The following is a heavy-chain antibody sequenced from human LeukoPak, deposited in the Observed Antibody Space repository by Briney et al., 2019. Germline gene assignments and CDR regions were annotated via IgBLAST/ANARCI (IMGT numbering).Heavy chain of an antibody. Sequence: GGSLRLSCAASGFTFSSYSMNWVRQAPGKGLEWVSSISSSSSYIYYADSVKGRFTISRDNAKNSLYLQTNSLRAEDTAVYYCARGRYSGRTSFDYWGQGTLVTVSS. CDR3: ARGRYSGRTSFDY. D-gene: IGHD1-26*01. V-gene: IGHV3-21*01. CDR1: GFTFSSYS. CDR2: ISSSSSYI. J-gene: IGHJ4*02.